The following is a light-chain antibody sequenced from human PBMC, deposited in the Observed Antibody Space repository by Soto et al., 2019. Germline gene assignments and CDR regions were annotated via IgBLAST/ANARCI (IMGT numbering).Light chain of an antibody. V-gene: IGLV1-44*01. CDR3: AAWDDSLNGRV. CDR2: KSN. Sequence: QSVPTQPPSASATPGQRVTISCSGSSSNVGSNTVNWYQQLPGTAPKLLIYKSNQRPSGVPDRFSGSKSGTSASLAISGLQSEDEADYYCAAWDDSLNGRVFGGGTKLTVL. J-gene: IGLJ3*02. CDR1: SSNVGSNT.